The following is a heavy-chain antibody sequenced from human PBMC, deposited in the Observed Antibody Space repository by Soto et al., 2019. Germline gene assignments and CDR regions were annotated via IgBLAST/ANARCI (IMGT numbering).Heavy chain of an antibody. V-gene: IGHV3-23*01. CDR3: AKADGNTRMDV. J-gene: IGHJ6*02. CDR2: ISASGGNT. CDR1: VSTFRSYD. Sequence: GGPLRLSCAALVSTFRSYDMTWVRQAPGKGLEWASSISASGGNTYYADSVKGRFTISRDNSKNTLYLQMNSLRAEDTAVYYCAKADGNTRMDVWGQGTTVTVSS.